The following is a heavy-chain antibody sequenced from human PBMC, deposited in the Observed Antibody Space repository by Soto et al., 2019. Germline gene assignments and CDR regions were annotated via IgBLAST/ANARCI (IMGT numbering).Heavy chain of an antibody. D-gene: IGHD6-13*01. J-gene: IGHJ6*02. CDR3: ASIAAAGLTYYYYYYGMDV. V-gene: IGHV4-34*01. Sequence: SETLSLTCAVYGGSFSGYCWSWIRQPPGKGLEWIGEINHSGSTNYNPSLKSRVTISVDTSKNQFSLKLSSVTAADTAVYYCASIAAAGLTYYYYYYGMDVWGQGTTVTVSS. CDR1: GGSFSGYC. CDR2: INHSGST.